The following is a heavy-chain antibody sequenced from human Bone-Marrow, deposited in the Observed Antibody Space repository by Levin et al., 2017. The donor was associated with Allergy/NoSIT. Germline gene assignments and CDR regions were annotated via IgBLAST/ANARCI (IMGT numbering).Heavy chain of an antibody. V-gene: IGHV2-5*01. CDR2: IFWNDDK. CDR1: SLTTPGLG. J-gene: IGHJ4*02. D-gene: IGHD3-10*01. Sequence: SLTTPGLGMGWIRQSPGQAPEWIASIFWNDDKYSNPSLRRRLTITKDSSKNQVFLSLANLDPGDTATYYCVRRSPSAPPTDPDYWGRGILVTVSS. CDR3: VRRSPSAPPTDPDY.